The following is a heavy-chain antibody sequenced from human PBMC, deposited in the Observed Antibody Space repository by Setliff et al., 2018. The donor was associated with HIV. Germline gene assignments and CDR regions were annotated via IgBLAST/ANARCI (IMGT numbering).Heavy chain of an antibody. Sequence: PSETLSLTCAAYGGSFSGYYWSWIRQPPGKGLEWLGEIDHTGSTNYNLSLKSRITMSADPSKNQFSLKVRSVIAADTALYYCARGRNYGSPYFYYMDVWATGTTVTVSS. CDR2: IDHTGST. J-gene: IGHJ6*03. CDR3: ARGRNYGSPYFYYMDV. D-gene: IGHD3-10*01. V-gene: IGHV4-34*01. CDR1: GGSFSGYY.